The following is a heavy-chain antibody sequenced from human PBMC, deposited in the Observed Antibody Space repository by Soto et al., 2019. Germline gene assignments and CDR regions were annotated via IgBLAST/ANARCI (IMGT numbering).Heavy chain of an antibody. V-gene: IGHV3-30-3*01. CDR3: ARDRSEKPGYYYGMDV. Sequence: QVQLVESGGGVVQPGRSLRLSCAASGFTFSSYAMHWVRQAPGKGLEWVAVISYDGSNKYYADSVKGRFTISRDNSKNTRYLQMNSLRAEDTAVYYCARDRSEKPGYYYGMDVWGQGTTVTVSS. J-gene: IGHJ6*02. CDR1: GFTFSSYA. CDR2: ISYDGSNK.